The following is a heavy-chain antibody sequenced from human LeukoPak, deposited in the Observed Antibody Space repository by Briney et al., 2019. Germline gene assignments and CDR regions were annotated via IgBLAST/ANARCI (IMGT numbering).Heavy chain of an antibody. CDR3: ARGGIAARLGMDV. D-gene: IGHD6-6*01. CDR1: GYTFSGYY. J-gene: IGHJ6*03. Sequence: ASVKVSCKASGYTFSGYYLNWVRQAPGQGLEWMGWINPDSGGAIYAQKFQGRVTMTRDTSTNTAYMELSSLRSEDTAVYYCARGGIAARLGMDVWGKGTTVTVSS. V-gene: IGHV1-2*02. CDR2: INPDSGGA.